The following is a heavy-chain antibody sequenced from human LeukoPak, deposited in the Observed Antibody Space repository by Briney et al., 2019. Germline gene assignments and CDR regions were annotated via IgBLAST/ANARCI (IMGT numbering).Heavy chain of an antibody. V-gene: IGHV1-18*01. Sequence: GASVKVSCTASGYTFTSYGISWVRQAPGQGLEWMGWISAYNGNTNYAQKLQGRVTMTTDTSTSTAYMVLSRLRSDDTAVYYCARGIYDSSDFEYFQHWGQGTLVTVSS. D-gene: IGHD3-22*01. CDR2: ISAYNGNT. CDR3: ARGIYDSSDFEYFQH. CDR1: GYTFTSYG. J-gene: IGHJ1*01.